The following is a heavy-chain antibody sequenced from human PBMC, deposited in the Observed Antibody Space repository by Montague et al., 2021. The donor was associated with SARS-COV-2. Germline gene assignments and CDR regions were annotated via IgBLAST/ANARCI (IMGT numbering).Heavy chain of an antibody. V-gene: IGHV4-31*03. J-gene: IGHJ5*02. CDR2: IYYSGST. CDR1: GGPISSGGYY. CDR3: ARSTRLIVVRNWFDP. D-gene: IGHD3-22*01. Sequence: TLSLTCTVSGGPISSGGYYWSWIRQHPGKGLEWIGYIYYSGSTYYNPSLNSRVTISVDTSKNQFSLKLSSVTAADTAVYYCARSTRLIVVRNWFDPWGQGTLVTVSS.